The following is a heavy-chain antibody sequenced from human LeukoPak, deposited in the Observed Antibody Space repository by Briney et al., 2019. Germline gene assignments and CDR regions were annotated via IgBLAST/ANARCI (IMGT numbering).Heavy chain of an antibody. CDR1: GFSISSYW. Sequence: GGSLRLSCLASGFSISSYWMHWVRQVPGKGLVWVSQINSDGSSAIYADYAKGRFTISRDNAKNTLYLQMNSLRAEDTAVYYCARVGYSSGWYRNWGQGTLVTVSS. V-gene: IGHV3-74*01. J-gene: IGHJ4*02. CDR3: ARVGYSSGWYRN. D-gene: IGHD6-19*01. CDR2: INSDGSSA.